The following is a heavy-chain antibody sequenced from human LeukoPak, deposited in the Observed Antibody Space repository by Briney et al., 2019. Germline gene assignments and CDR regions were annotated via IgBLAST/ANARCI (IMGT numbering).Heavy chain of an antibody. CDR3: ARQIISPRDAFDL. J-gene: IGHJ3*01. Sequence: GGSLRLSCAASGFIFSASWMTWVRQAPGKGLEWVASIGREGGAECCVDSVEGRFSISRDNAKNSLYLQMNSLTAEDTAVYYCARQIISPRDAFDLWGQGTVVTVSP. D-gene: IGHD3-10*01. CDR1: GFIFSASW. V-gene: IGHV3-7*01. CDR2: IGREGGAE.